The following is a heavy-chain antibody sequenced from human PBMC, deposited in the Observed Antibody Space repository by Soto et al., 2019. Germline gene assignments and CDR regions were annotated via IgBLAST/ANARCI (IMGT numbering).Heavy chain of an antibody. V-gene: IGHV3-30-3*01. J-gene: IGHJ4*02. CDR1: GFTFSSYA. D-gene: IGHD3-16*02. CDR3: ARHRWSLDY. CDR2: ISYDGSNK. Sequence: QVQLAESGGGVVQPGRSLRLSCAASGFTFSSYAMHWVRQAPGKGLEWVAVISYDGSNKYYADSVKGRFTISRDNSKNTLYLQMNSLRAEDTAVYYCARHRWSLDYWGQGTLVTVSS.